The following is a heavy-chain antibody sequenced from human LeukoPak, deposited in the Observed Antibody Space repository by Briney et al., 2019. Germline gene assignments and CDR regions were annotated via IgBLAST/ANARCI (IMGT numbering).Heavy chain of an antibody. V-gene: IGHV1-2*02. CDR3: AGSDKSSSWDNWFDP. J-gene: IGHJ5*02. CDR2: INPNSGGT. CDR1: GYTFTGYY. Sequence: ASVKVSCKASGYTFTGYYMHWVRQAPGQGLEWMGWINPNSGGTNYAQKFQGRVTMTRDTSISTAYMELSSLRSEDTAVYYCAGSDKSSSWDNWFDPWGQGTLVTVSS. D-gene: IGHD6-13*01.